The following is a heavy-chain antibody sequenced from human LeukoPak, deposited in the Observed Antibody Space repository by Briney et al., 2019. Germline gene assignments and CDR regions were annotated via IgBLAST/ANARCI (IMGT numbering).Heavy chain of an antibody. J-gene: IGHJ4*02. V-gene: IGHV3-11*01. CDR1: GFTFSDYY. Sequence: GGSLRLSCAASGFTFSDYYMSWIRQAPGKGLEWVSYISSSGSTIYYADSVKGRFTISRDNSKKTLCLQMNSLRVEDTAVYYCAKGRGYCSGGSCYSDYWGQGTLVTVSS. CDR2: ISSSGSTI. D-gene: IGHD2-15*01. CDR3: AKGRGYCSGGSCYSDY.